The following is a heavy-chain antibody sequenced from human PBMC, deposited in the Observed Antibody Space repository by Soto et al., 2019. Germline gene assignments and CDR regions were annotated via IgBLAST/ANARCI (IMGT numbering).Heavy chain of an antibody. Sequence: VASVKVSCKASGYTFTGYYMPWVRQAPGPGLAWMGWIKPTRGGTTYAQKFEGRVPMPRAQSIRTDYMERSRLRSDDTAVYYCARDPSIAAPSGYWGQGTLVTVSS. D-gene: IGHD6-6*01. CDR2: IKPTRGGT. CDR1: GYTFTGYY. CDR3: ARDPSIAAPSGY. V-gene: IGHV1-2*02. J-gene: IGHJ4*02.